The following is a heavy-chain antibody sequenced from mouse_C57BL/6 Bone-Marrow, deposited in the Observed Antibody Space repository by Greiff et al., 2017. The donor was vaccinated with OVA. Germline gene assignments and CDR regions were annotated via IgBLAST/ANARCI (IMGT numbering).Heavy chain of an antibody. Sequence: VQLQQSWAELVRPGASVKLSCTASGFNIKDDYMHWVKQRPEQGLEWIGWIDPENGDTEYASKFQGKATITADTSSNTAYLQLSSLTSEDTAVYYCTTVYCDYWGQGTTLTVSS. CDR1: GFNIKDDY. CDR2: IDPENGDT. CDR3: TTVYCDY. J-gene: IGHJ2*01. V-gene: IGHV14-4*01.